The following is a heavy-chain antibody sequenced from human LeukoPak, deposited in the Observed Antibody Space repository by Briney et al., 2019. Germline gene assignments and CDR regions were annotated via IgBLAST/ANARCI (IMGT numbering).Heavy chain of an antibody. CDR1: VYTFTTYG. CDR3: RTDRYGDYGDYIDY. V-gene: IGHV1-18*01. J-gene: IGHJ4*02. D-gene: IGHD4-17*01. Sequence: ASVKVSSTPSVYTFTTYGISWVRQAPGQRLEWMGWISAYNGNTNYAQKLQRRVTMTTDTSTSTAYMELRRLRSDDTAVYYCRTDRYGDYGDYIDYWGQGTLVTVSS. CDR2: ISAYNGNT.